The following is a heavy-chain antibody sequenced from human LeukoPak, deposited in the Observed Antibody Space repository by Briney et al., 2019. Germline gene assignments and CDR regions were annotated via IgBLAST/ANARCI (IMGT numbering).Heavy chain of an antibody. CDR3: ARDLPNTGRAFDL. Sequence: ASVKVSCKASGYTFSSYDINWVRQATGQGLEWMGWMNPNSGNTGYAQKFQGRVTLTRDTSITTAYMELTSLISEDTAVYYCARDLPNTGRAFDLWGPGAVVTVSS. CDR1: GYTFSSYD. D-gene: IGHD1-26*01. J-gene: IGHJ3*01. CDR2: MNPNSGNT. V-gene: IGHV1-8*01.